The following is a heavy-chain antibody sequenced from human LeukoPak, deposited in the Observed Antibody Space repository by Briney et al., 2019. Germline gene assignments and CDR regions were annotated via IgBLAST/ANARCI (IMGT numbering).Heavy chain of an antibody. J-gene: IGHJ4*02. D-gene: IGHD3-22*01. Sequence: GGSLRLSCAASGFXFSDYYMVWIRQAPGKGPEWISVISSSGSSTNYADSVRGRFTVSRDNAKNSLFLQMNRLRPEDSAVYYCARADSSSWFDYWGQGTLVTVSS. CDR2: ISSSGSST. V-gene: IGHV3-11*05. CDR3: ARADSSSWFDY. CDR1: GFXFSDYY.